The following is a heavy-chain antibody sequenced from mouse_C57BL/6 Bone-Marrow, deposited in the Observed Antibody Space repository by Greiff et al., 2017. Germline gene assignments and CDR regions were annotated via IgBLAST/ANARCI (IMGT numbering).Heavy chain of an antibody. J-gene: IGHJ3*01. V-gene: IGHV1-59*01. D-gene: IGHD2-3*01. Sequence: QVQLQQPGAELVRPGTSVKLSCKASGYTFTSYWMHWVKQRPGQGLEWIGVIDPSDSYTNYNQKFKGKATLTVDTSSSTAYMQLSSLTSEASAVYYCAPYDGYYSWFAYWGQGTLVTVSA. CDR2: IDPSDSYT. CDR3: APYDGYYSWFAY. CDR1: GYTFTSYW.